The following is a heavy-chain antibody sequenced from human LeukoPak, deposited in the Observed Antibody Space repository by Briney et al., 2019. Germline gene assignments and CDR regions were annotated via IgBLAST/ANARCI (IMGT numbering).Heavy chain of an antibody. D-gene: IGHD3-9*01. CDR3: ARGHILTGYDAFDI. CDR1: GFTFSTYT. Sequence: GESLRLSCAASGFTFSTYTMNWVRQAPGKGLEWVSSINGRSNYKYYADSVKGRFTISRDNAKNTLYLQMNSLRAEDTAVYYCARGHILTGYDAFDIWGQGTMVTVSS. V-gene: IGHV3-21*01. CDR2: INGRSNYK. J-gene: IGHJ3*02.